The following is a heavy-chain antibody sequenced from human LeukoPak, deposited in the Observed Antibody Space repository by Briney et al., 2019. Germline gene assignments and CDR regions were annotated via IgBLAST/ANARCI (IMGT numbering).Heavy chain of an antibody. D-gene: IGHD6-6*01. V-gene: IGHV3-7*01. CDR3: ARGRQWGIAARNFAY. Sequence: GGSLRLSCAASGFTFSSYWMSWVRQAPGKGLEWVANIKQDGSEKYYADSVKGRFTISRDNAKNSLYLQMNSLRAEDTAVYYCARGRQWGIAARNFAYWGQGTLVTVSS. CDR1: GFTFSSYW. CDR2: IKQDGSEK. J-gene: IGHJ4*02.